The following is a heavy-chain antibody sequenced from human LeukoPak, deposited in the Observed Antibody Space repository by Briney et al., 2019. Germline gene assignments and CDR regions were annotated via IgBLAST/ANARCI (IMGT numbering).Heavy chain of an antibody. V-gene: IGHV3-11*01. J-gene: IGHJ4*02. CDR2: ISSSGTTI. Sequence: GGSLRLSCAASGLTFSDYYMSWIRQAPGKGLEWVSCISSSGTTIYYADSVKGRFTISRDNAKNSLYLQMNSLRAEDTAVYYRARGGNSYGLDYWGQGTLVTVSS. CDR3: ARGGNSYGLDY. D-gene: IGHD5-18*01. CDR1: GLTFSDYY.